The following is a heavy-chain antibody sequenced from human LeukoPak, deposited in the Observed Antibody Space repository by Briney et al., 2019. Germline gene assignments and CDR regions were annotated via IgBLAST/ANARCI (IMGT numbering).Heavy chain of an antibody. CDR2: IRSSSSYI. J-gene: IGHJ4*02. V-gene: IGHV3-21*01. CDR1: GFTFSSYS. CDR3: ARAHNWKYGTFDY. D-gene: IGHD1-20*01. Sequence: PGGSLRLSCAASGFTFSSYSMNWVRQAPGKGLEWVSCIRSSSSYIYNADSVKGRFTISRDNAKNSLYLQMSSLRVEDTAVYYCARAHNWKYGTFDYWGQGTLVTVSS.